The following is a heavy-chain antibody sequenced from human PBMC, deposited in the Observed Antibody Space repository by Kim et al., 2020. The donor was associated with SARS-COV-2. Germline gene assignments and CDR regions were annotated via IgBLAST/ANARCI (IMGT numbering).Heavy chain of an antibody. V-gene: IGHV3-30*09. D-gene: IGHD3-10*01. CDR3: VRGSGTAYYYHMDV. Sequence: AASVKGRFAISRDNSKNTLYLQMNSLRREDTAVYYCVRGSGTAYYYHMDVWGQGTTVTVSS. J-gene: IGHJ6*02.